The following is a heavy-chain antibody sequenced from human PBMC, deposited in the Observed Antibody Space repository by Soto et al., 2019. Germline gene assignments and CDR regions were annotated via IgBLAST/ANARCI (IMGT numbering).Heavy chain of an antibody. Sequence: EVQLLESGGGLGQPGGSLRLSCAASGFTFSSYGMTWVRQAPGKGLEWVSAISGSGSSIYNADSVKGRFTISRDNSKNTLYLRMNSLRAEDTALYYCAKASCSSTSCYFPQFDPWGQGTLVTVSS. CDR3: AKASCSSTSCYFPQFDP. V-gene: IGHV3-23*01. CDR1: GFTFSSYG. J-gene: IGHJ5*02. CDR2: ISGSGSSI. D-gene: IGHD2-2*01.